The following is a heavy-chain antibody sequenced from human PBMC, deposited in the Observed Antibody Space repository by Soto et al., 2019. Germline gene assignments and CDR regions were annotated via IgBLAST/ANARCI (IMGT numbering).Heavy chain of an antibody. CDR1: GYSISSGLY. D-gene: IGHD1-1*01. Sequence: LTCAVSGYSISSGLYWGWIRQPPGKGLEWIGTIYRGGITYYNPSLKSRVTISIDTSKNHFSLRLSSVTATDTAVYFCAIGNPDWFDPWGQGTLVTVSS. CDR2: IYRGGIT. J-gene: IGHJ5*02. CDR3: AIGNPDWFDP. V-gene: IGHV4-38-2*01.